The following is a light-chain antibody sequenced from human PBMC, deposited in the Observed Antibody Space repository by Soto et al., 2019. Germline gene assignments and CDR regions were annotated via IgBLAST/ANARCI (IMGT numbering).Light chain of an antibody. V-gene: IGLV2-23*01. CDR3: CSYAGSSPWD. CDR1: SSDVGSYNL. Sequence: QSVLTQPASVSGSPGQSITISCTGTSSDVGSYNLVSWYQQHPGKAPKLMIYEGSKRPSGVSNRFSGSKSGNTASLTISGLQAEDEADYYCCSYAGSSPWDFGPGTKVTVL. CDR2: EGS. J-gene: IGLJ1*01.